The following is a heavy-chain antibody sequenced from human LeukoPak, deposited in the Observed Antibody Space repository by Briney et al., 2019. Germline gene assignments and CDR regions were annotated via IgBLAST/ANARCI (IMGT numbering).Heavy chain of an antibody. D-gene: IGHD3-16*01. Sequence: ASETLSLTCTVSGGSISSSSYYWGWIRQPPGKGLEWIGSIYYSGSTNYNPSLKSRVTISVDTSKNQFSLKLSSVTAADTAVYYCARAVKSGGWAFDIWGQGTMVTVSS. J-gene: IGHJ3*02. CDR3: ARAVKSGGWAFDI. V-gene: IGHV4-39*07. CDR2: IYYSGST. CDR1: GGSISSSSYY.